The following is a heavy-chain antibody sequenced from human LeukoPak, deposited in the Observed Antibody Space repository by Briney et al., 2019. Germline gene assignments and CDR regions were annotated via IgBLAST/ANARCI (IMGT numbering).Heavy chain of an antibody. Sequence: SETLSLTCTVSGGSISSGGYYWSWIRQHPGKGLEWLGYIYYSGSTYYNPSLKSRVTISVYTSKNQFSLKLSSVTAADTAVYYCARSCSGGSCLYYWGQGTLVPVSS. CDR3: ARSCSGGSCLYY. J-gene: IGHJ4*02. CDR2: IYYSGST. V-gene: IGHV4-31*03. CDR1: GGSISSGGYY. D-gene: IGHD2-15*01.